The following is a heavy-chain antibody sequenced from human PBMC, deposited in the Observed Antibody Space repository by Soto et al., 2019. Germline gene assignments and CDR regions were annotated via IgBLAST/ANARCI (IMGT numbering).Heavy chain of an antibody. D-gene: IGHD2-15*01. J-gene: IGHJ6*02. CDR3: APLSVSLSGPYGIHV. CDR1: GYSVTSSDYY. V-gene: IGHV4-39*01. Sequence: SETLSLTCSVSGYSVTSSDYYWAWLRQPPGKGLEWISSMFYSGRTYYNPSLKSRVTLSVDTSKNQFSVRLISVTAADTAVYYCAPLSVSLSGPYGIHVWGQGTTVTVSS. CDR2: MFYSGRT.